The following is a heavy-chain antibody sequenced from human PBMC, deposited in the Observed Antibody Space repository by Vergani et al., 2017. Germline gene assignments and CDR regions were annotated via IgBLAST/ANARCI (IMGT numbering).Heavy chain of an antibody. CDR1: GYSLTELI. D-gene: IGHD5-18*01. CDR2: FDPEHGEV. V-gene: IGHV1-24*01. CDR3: AKGSTAMVRG. Sequence: QVQLVQSGSEVRKPGASVKVSCQVSGYSLTELIIHWVRQAPGKGLEWMGGFDPEHGEVTFAHHIQGRVTMTEDRSTDTAYMELSSLRPEDTALYYCAKGSTAMVRGWGQGTLVTVSS. J-gene: IGHJ4*02.